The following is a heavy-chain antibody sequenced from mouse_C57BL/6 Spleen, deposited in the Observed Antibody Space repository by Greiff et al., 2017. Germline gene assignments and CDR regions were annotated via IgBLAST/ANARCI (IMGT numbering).Heavy chain of an antibody. J-gene: IGHJ2*01. V-gene: IGHV1-52*01. CDR2: IDPSDSET. Sequence: QVQLQQPGAELVRPGSSVKLSCKASGYTFTSYWMHWVKQRPIQGLEWIGNIDPSDSETHYNQKFKDKATLTVDKSSSTAYMQLSSLTSEDSAVYYCARPYYDGSSPYFDYWGQGTTLTVSS. CDR3: ARPYYDGSSPYFDY. CDR1: GYTFTSYW. D-gene: IGHD1-1*01.